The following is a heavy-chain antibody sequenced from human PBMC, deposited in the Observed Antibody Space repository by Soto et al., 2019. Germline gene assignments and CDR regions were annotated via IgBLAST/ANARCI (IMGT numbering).Heavy chain of an antibody. Sequence: ASVKVSCKASGYTFTGYYMHWVRQAPGQGLEWMGWINPNSGGTNYAQKFQGWVTMTRDTSISTAYMELSRLRSDDTAVYYCARGRGYETPKNWFDPWGQGTLVTVSS. CDR2: INPNSGGT. J-gene: IGHJ5*02. CDR1: GYTFTGYY. CDR3: ARGRGYETPKNWFDP. D-gene: IGHD5-12*01. V-gene: IGHV1-2*04.